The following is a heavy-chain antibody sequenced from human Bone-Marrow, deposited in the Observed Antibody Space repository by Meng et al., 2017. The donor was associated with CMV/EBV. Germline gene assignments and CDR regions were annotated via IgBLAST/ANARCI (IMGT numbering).Heavy chain of an antibody. CDR2: ISPYKGFT. Sequence: ASVKVSCKASGYTFPNYGISWVRQAPGQGLEWMGWISPYKGFTNYAQKFQGRVTLTRVTSISTAYMELSSLTSDDTAVYYCARTRIEVEPDGRKIKYYNYGMDVWGQGTTVTVSS. D-gene: IGHD2-2*01. J-gene: IGHJ6*02. V-gene: IGHV1-18*01. CDR1: GYTFPNYG. CDR3: ARTRIEVEPDGRKIKYYNYGMDV.